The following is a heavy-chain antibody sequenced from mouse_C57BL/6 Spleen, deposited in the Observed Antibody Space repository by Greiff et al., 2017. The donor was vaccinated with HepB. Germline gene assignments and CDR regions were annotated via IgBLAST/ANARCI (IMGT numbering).Heavy chain of an antibody. J-gene: IGHJ3*01. CDR3: ASMEAWFAY. CDR1: GYTFTDYY. D-gene: IGHD1-1*02. CDR2: INPNNGGT. V-gene: IGHV1-26*01. Sequence: VQLKQSGPELVKPGASVKISCKASGYTFTDYYMNWVKQSHGKSLEWIGDINPNNGGTSYNQKFKGKATLTVDKSSSTAYMELRSLTSEDSAVYYCASMEAWFAYWGQGTLVTVSA.